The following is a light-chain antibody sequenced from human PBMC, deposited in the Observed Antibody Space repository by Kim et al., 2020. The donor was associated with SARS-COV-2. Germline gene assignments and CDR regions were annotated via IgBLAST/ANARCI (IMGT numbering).Light chain of an antibody. Sequence: LSPGESATLSCWASQSVSGSYLAWYQQRPGQAPRLLIYDASSRATGIPHRFSGSGSGTDFTLTISSLEPEDFAVYFCQQYGTSPYTFGQGTKLEI. CDR2: DAS. J-gene: IGKJ2*01. CDR3: QQYGTSPYT. V-gene: IGKV3-20*01. CDR1: QSVSGSY.